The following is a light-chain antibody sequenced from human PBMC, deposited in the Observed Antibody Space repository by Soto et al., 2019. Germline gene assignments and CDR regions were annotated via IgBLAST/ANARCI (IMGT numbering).Light chain of an antibody. J-gene: IGKJ1*01. V-gene: IGKV1-6*01. CDR2: AVS. CDR3: LQDYNYPWT. Sequence: AIQMTQSPASLSASVGVRVTITCRASQGIRNDLGWYQQKPGKAPKLLIYAVSSLQSGVPSRFSGSGSGTDFTLTISSQQPEDFATYNCLQDYNYPWTFDQGTKVEIK. CDR1: QGIRND.